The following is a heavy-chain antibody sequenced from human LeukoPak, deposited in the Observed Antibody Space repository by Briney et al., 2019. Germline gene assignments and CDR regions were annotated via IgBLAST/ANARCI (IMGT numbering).Heavy chain of an antibody. CDR3: ARVSWFRRAYYYYYMDV. V-gene: IGHV4-34*01. J-gene: IGHJ6*03. CDR1: GGSFSGYY. CDR2: IYYSGST. D-gene: IGHD3-10*01. Sequence: SETLSLTCAVYGGSFSGYYWGWIRQPPGKGLEWIGSIYYSGSTYYNPSLKSRVTISVDTSKNQFSLKLSSVTAADTAVYYCARVSWFRRAYYYYYMDVWGKGTTVTVSS.